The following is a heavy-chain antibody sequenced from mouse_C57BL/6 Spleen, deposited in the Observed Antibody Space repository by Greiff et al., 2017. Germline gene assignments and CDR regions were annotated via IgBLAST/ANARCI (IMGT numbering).Heavy chain of an antibody. Sequence: EVNVVESGGGLVQSGRSLRLSCATSGFTFSDFYMEWVRQAPGKGLEWIAASRNKANDYTTEYSASVKGRFIGSRDTSQSILYLQMNALRAEDTAIYYCARDGSYYYGSSGYFDVWGTGTTVTVAS. J-gene: IGHJ1*03. CDR3: ARDGSYYYGSSGYFDV. D-gene: IGHD1-1*01. CDR2: SRNKANDYTT. CDR1: GFTFSDFY. V-gene: IGHV7-1*01.